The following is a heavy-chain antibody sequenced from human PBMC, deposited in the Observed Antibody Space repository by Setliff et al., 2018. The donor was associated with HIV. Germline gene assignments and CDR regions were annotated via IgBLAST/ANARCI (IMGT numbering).Heavy chain of an antibody. D-gene: IGHD3-10*01. V-gene: IGHV1-3*01. J-gene: IGHJ3*02. Sequence: GASVKVSCKASGYTFTSYAINWVRQAPGQSLEWMAWVNGGNGDTKYSQKFQGRVTVTGDTSAITAYMELSDLRSEDTAVYYCARGSLPYYYGSGTDSFDIWGQGTMVTVSS. CDR1: GYTFTSYA. CDR3: ARGSLPYYYGSGTDSFDI. CDR2: VNGGNGDT.